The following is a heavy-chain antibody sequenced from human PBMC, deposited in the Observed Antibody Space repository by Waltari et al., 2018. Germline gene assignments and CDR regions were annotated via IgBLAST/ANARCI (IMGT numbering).Heavy chain of an antibody. CDR2: INSDGSST. CDR3: AREGWFGELSVYYGMDV. Sequence: EVQLVESGGGLVQPGGSLRLSCAASGFTFSSYWMHWVRQAPGKGLVWVSRINSDGSSTSAADSVKGRFTISRDNAKNTLYLQMNSLRAEDTAVYYCAREGWFGELSVYYGMDVWGQGTTVTVSS. CDR1: GFTFSSYW. J-gene: IGHJ6*02. V-gene: IGHV3-74*01. D-gene: IGHD3-10*01.